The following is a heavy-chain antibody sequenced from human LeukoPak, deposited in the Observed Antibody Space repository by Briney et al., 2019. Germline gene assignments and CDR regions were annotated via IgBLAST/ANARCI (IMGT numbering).Heavy chain of an antibody. D-gene: IGHD6-19*01. CDR3: AKQPNAYSSVYYGMDV. CDR2: ISSSSSFI. J-gene: IGHJ6*02. CDR1: GFTFSSYT. V-gene: IGHV3-21*01. Sequence: PGGSLRLSCAASGFTFSSYTMNWVRQAPGKGLEWVSSISSSSSFIYYADSVKGRFTISRDTAKNSLYLQMNSLRAEDTAVYYCAKQPNAYSSVYYGMDVWGQGTTVTVSS.